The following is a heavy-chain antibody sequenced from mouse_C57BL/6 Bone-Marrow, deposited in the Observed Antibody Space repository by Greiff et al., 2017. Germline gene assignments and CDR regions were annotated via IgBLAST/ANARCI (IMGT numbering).Heavy chain of an antibody. Sequence: VQLQQSVAELVRPGASVQLSCTASGFNIQNNYMHWVKQRPEQGLEWIGRIDPANGNTKYAPKFQGKATITADTSSNTAYLQLSSLTSEDTAIYYGALITTGLDYWGQGTTLTVSS. CDR1: GFNIQNNY. V-gene: IGHV14-3*01. J-gene: IGHJ2*01. CDR3: ALITTGLDY. CDR2: IDPANGNT. D-gene: IGHD1-1*01.